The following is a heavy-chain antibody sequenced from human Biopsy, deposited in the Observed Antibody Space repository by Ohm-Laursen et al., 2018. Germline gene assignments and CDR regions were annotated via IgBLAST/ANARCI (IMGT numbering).Heavy chain of an antibody. CDR2: INQSGST. Sequence: SQTLSLTCAVNGESSSGYFWNWIRQPPGKGLEWIGEINQSGSTKYNPSLKRRDTLSAGSSNSQFSLRLTSVTAADTAIYYCARGSGYFKLDVWGQGTTVTVSS. V-gene: IGHV4-34*01. D-gene: IGHD5-12*01. J-gene: IGHJ6*02. CDR1: GESSSGYF. CDR3: ARGSGYFKLDV.